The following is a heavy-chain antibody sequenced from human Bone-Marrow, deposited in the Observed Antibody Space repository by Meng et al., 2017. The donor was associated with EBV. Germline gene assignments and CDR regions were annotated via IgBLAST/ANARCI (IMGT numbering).Heavy chain of an antibody. J-gene: IGHJ4*02. CDR3: ARQTVPYDSSGYFDY. D-gene: IGHD3-22*01. V-gene: IGHV1-69*01. CDR2: IIPIFGTA. CDR1: GGTFSSYA. Sequence: GQPVQSGAEVRKPGSSGKVSCKASGGTFSSYAISWVRQAPGQGLEWMGGIIPIFGTANYAQKFQGRVTITADESTSTAYMELSSLRSEDTAVYYCARQTVPYDSSGYFDYWGQGTLVTVSS.